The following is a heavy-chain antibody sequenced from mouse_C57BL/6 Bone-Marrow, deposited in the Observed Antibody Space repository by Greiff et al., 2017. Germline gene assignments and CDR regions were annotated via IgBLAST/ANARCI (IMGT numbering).Heavy chain of an antibody. D-gene: IGHD2-5*01. J-gene: IGHJ2*01. CDR2: IYPGDGDT. CDR1: GYAFSSSW. Sequence: QVQLQQSGPELVKPGASVKISCKASGYAFSSSWMNWVKQRPGKGLEWIGRIYPGDGDTNYNGKFKGKATLTADKSSSTAYMQLSSLTSEDSAVYFCAVYSNYFWGHGTTLTVSS. V-gene: IGHV1-82*01. CDR3: AVYSNYF.